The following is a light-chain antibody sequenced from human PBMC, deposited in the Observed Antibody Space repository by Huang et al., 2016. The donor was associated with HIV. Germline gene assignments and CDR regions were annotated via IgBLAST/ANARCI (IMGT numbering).Light chain of an antibody. Sequence: DIQMTQFPSSLSASVGDRVTITLRASQSISSYLKWYQQKPGKAPKLLIDAASSLQTGVPSRFSGSGSGTDFTLTISSLHPEDFAIYYCQQSYSTPWTFGQGTKVEIK. CDR2: AAS. CDR3: QQSYSTPWT. J-gene: IGKJ1*01. V-gene: IGKV1-39*01. CDR1: QSISSY.